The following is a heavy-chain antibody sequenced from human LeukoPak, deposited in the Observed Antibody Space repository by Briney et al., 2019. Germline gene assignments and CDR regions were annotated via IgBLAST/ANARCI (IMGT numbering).Heavy chain of an antibody. CDR1: GASINNYY. CDR3: TTYLRFCSNGVCYDYFDY. D-gene: IGHD2-8*01. V-gene: IGHV4-59*08. J-gene: IGHJ4*02. CDR2: ISYTGST. Sequence: SETLSLTCTVSGASINNYYWNWIRQPPGKALEWVAYISYTGSTNYSPSLKSRVTMSVDTSKNQFSLRLSSVTAEDTAVYYCTTYLRFCSNGVCYDYFDYWGQGTLVTVSS.